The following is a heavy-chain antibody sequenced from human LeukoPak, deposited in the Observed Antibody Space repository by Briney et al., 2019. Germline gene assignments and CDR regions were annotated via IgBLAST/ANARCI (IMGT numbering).Heavy chain of an antibody. D-gene: IGHD2-2*01. J-gene: IGHJ5*02. Sequence: GASVKVSCKGSGYTFTSYDINWVRQATGQGLECMGWMNPNSGNTGYAQKFQGRVTMTRNTSISTAYMELSSLRSEDTAVYYCARGAIVVVPATPFDPWGQGTLVTVSS. V-gene: IGHV1-8*01. CDR1: GYTFTSYD. CDR2: MNPNSGNT. CDR3: ARGAIVVVPATPFDP.